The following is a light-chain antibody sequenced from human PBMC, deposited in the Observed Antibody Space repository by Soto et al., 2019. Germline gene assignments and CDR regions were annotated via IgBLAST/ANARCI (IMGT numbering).Light chain of an antibody. CDR2: GAS. CDR3: QQYNYWPRT. Sequence: EIVMTQSPATLSVSPGEGATLSCRASQSVSTKLAWYQQKPGQAPRLLIYGASTRGTGIPARFSGSGSGTEFTLTISSLQSEDFAVYYCQQYNYWPRTFGQGTKVDIK. CDR1: QSVSTK. V-gene: IGKV3-15*01. J-gene: IGKJ1*01.